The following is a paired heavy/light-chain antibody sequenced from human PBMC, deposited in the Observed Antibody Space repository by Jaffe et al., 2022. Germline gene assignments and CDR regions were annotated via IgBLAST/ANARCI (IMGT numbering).Heavy chain of an antibody. CDR3: AKDRNTMVQGVIIGWFDP. CDR1: GFTFSSYA. CDR2: ISGSGGST. Sequence: EVQLLESGGGLVQPGGSLRLSCAASGFTFSSYAMSWVRQAPGKGLEWVSAISGSGGSTYYADSVKGRFTISRDNSKNTLYLQMNSLRAEDTAVYYCAKDRNTMVQGVIIGWFDPWGQGTLVTVSS. J-gene: IGHJ5*02. D-gene: IGHD3-10*01. V-gene: IGHV3-23*01.
Light chain of an antibody. Sequence: DIVMTQSPDSLAVSLGERATINCKSSQSVLYSSNNKNYLAWYQQKPGQPPKLLIYWASTRESGVPDRFSGSGSGTDFTLTISSLQAEDVAVYYCQQYYSTLPGFGPGTKVDIK. J-gene: IGKJ3*01. CDR3: QQYYSTLPG. CDR2: WAS. V-gene: IGKV4-1*01. CDR1: QSVLYSSNNKNY.